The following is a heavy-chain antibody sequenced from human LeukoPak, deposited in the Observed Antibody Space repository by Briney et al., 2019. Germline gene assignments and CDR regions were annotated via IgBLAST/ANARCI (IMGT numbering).Heavy chain of an antibody. CDR3: AKAYYYDSSGYDDYYYYMDV. V-gene: IGHV3-23*01. CDR2: ISGSGGST. Sequence: GSLRLSCAASGFTFNTYGLTWVRQAPGKGLEWVSAISGSGGSTDYADSVKGRFTISRDNSKNTLYLQMNNLRAEDTAVYYCAKAYYYDSSGYDDYYYYMDVWGKGTTVTVSS. D-gene: IGHD3-22*01. CDR1: GFTFNTYG. J-gene: IGHJ6*03.